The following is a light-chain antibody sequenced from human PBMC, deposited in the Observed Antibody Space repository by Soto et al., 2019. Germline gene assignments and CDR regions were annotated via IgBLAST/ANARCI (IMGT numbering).Light chain of an antibody. CDR1: QSLGRY. V-gene: IGKV3-11*01. CDR2: DAL. Sequence: ILLRQSPDTIRSAQGRRGTQCSRASQSLGRYLAWYQQKPGQAPRLLIYDALHRATGIPVRFSGSGSYSDFALTISGLEREDFAVYYCQQRSYPITFGQGTRLEIK. J-gene: IGKJ5*01. CDR3: QQRSYPIT.